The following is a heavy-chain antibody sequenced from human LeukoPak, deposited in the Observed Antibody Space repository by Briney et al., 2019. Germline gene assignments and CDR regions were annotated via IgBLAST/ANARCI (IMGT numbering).Heavy chain of an antibody. D-gene: IGHD3-10*01. CDR1: GFTFSSYA. Sequence: PGGSLRLSCAASGFTFSSYAMSWVRQAPGKGLEWVSAISGSGGSTYYADSVKGRFTISRDNSKDTLYLQMNSLRAEDTAVYYCARDRGVRGIMDYWGQGILVTVSS. CDR3: ARDRGVRGIMDY. V-gene: IGHV3-23*01. J-gene: IGHJ4*02. CDR2: ISGSGGST.